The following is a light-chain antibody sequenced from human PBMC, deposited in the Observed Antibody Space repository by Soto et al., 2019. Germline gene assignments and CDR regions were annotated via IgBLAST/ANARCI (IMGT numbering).Light chain of an antibody. CDR3: QQTYTTPRT. V-gene: IGKV1-39*01. Sequence: DTQMTQSPSYLSASVGDRISITCRASQTASNYVNWYQQEPGKAPTLLISATSTLQSGVPSRFRGSGSGTDFTLTITSLQPEDFATYYCQQTYTTPRTFGQGTKVDSK. CDR2: ATS. CDR1: QTASNY. J-gene: IGKJ1*01.